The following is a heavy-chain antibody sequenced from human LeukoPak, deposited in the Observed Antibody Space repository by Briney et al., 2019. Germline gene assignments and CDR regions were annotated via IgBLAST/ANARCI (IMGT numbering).Heavy chain of an antibody. CDR2: IYPGDSDI. CDR1: GYNFPTYW. J-gene: IGHJ5*02. Sequence: GESLKISCKAFGYNFPTYWIGWVRQMPGKGLEWMGIIYPGDSDIRYSPSFEGHVTISADRSISTAYLQWSSLKASDTAMYYCARSQLEGDWLDPWGQGTLVTVSS. D-gene: IGHD1-1*01. CDR3: ARSQLEGDWLDP. V-gene: IGHV5-51*01.